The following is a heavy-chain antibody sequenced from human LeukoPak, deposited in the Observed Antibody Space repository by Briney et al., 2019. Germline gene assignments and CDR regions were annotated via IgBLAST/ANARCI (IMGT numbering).Heavy chain of an antibody. D-gene: IGHD2-2*01. J-gene: IGHJ4*02. CDR2: ISSSSSYI. V-gene: IGHV3-21*01. Sequence: GGSLRLSCAASGFTFSSYDMNWVRQAPGKGLEWVSSISSSSSYIYYADSVKGRFTISRDNAKNSLYLQMNSLRAEDTAVYYCARADIVVVPAANGDVVDYWGQGTLVTVSS. CDR3: ARADIVVVPAANGDVVDY. CDR1: GFTFSSYD.